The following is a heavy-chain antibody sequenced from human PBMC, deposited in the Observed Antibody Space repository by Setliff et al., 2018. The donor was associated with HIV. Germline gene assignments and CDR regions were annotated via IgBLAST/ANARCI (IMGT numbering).Heavy chain of an antibody. J-gene: IGHJ4*02. V-gene: IGHV1-69*05. CDR3: ARAAYGYDSSGYFFDY. CDR1: GGTFSSYV. Sequence: SVKVSCKASGGTFSSYVISWVRQAPGQGLEWMGGIIPIFGTANYAQKFQGRVTITTDESTSTIYMELSSLRSEDTAVYYCARAAYGYDSSGYFFDYWGQGTLVTVSS. CDR2: IIPIFGTA. D-gene: IGHD3-22*01.